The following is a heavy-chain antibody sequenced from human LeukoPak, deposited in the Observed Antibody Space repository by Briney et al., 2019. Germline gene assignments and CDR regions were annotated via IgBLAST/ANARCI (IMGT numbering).Heavy chain of an antibody. CDR2: IYHSGST. J-gene: IGHJ4*02. V-gene: IGHV4-38-2*02. CDR3: ARDGVVPAASDY. D-gene: IGHD2-2*01. Sequence: SETLSLTCTVSGYSISSGYYWGWIRQPPGKWLEWIGSIYHSGSTYYNPSLKSRVTISVDTSKNQFSLKLSSVTAADTAVYYCARDGVVPAASDYWGQGTLVTVSS. CDR1: GYSISSGYY.